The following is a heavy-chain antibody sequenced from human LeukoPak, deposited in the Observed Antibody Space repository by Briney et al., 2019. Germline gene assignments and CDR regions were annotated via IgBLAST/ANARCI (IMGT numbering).Heavy chain of an antibody. D-gene: IGHD3-10*01. CDR2: IWYDGSNK. J-gene: IGHJ5*02. V-gene: IGHV3-30*19. CDR1: GFTFSSYG. Sequence: PGGSLRLSCAASGFTFSSYGMHWVRQAPGKGLEWVAVIWYDGSNKYYADSVKGRFTISRDNSKNTLYLQMNSLRAEDTAVYYCARGDGSGNYYRFRVGNWFDPWGQGTLVTVSS. CDR3: ARGDGSGNYYRFRVGNWFDP.